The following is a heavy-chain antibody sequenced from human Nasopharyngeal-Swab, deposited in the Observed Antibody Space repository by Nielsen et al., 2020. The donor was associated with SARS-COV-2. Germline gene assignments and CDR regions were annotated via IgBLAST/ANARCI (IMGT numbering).Heavy chain of an antibody. Sequence: GESLKISCAASGFTFSSYGMHWVRQAPGKGLKWVAVISYDGSNKYYADSVKGRFTISRDNSKNTLYLQMNSLRAEDTAVYYCARDHDGSSWQSPPTADSWGQGTLVTVSS. D-gene: IGHD6-13*01. CDR1: GFTFSSYG. CDR3: ARDHDGSSWQSPPTADS. V-gene: IGHV3-30*03. CDR2: ISYDGSNK. J-gene: IGHJ5*02.